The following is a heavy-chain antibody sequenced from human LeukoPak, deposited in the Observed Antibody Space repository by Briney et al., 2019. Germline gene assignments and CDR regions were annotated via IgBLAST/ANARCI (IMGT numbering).Heavy chain of an antibody. V-gene: IGHV3-30*18. D-gene: IGHD3-10*01. Sequence: GGSLRLSCAASGFTFSSYGMHWVRQAPGKGLEWVAVISYDGSNKYYADSVKGRFTISRDNSKNTLYLQMNSLRAEDTVVYYCAKDDRGYYYGSGSYLGSAFDIWGQGTMVTVSS. CDR2: ISYDGSNK. CDR3: AKDDRGYYYGSGSYLGSAFDI. J-gene: IGHJ3*02. CDR1: GFTFSSYG.